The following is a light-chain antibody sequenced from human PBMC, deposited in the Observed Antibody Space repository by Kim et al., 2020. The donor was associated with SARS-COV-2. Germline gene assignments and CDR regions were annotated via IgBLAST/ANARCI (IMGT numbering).Light chain of an antibody. V-gene: IGLV6-57*01. CDR1: SGSIASNY. Sequence: GKTVIISCPRSSGSIASNYVQWYQQRPGRSPPTLIYVDNRRPSGVPDRFSGSIDRSSNSASLTISGLETEDAADYYCQSYTNTNVIFGGGTQLTVL. CDR2: VDN. CDR3: QSYTNTNVI. J-gene: IGLJ2*01.